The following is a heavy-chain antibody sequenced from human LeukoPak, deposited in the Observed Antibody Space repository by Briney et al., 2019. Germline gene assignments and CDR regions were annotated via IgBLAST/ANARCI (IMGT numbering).Heavy chain of an antibody. CDR3: ARGVEGAEAGPTYDY. V-gene: IGHV4-59*01. CDR2: IYYSGST. D-gene: IGHD6-13*01. CDR1: GGSISSYY. Sequence: SETLSLTCTVSGGSISSYYWSWIRQPPGKGLEWIGYIYYSGSTNYNPSLKSRVTISVDTSKNQFSLKLSSVTAADTAVYYCARGVEGAEAGPTYDYWGQGTLVTVSS. J-gene: IGHJ4*02.